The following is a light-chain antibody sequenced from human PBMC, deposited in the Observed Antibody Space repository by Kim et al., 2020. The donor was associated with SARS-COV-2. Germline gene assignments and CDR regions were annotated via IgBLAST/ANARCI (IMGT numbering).Light chain of an antibody. CDR3: QSYDISNVI. CDR1: RGNIADNY. J-gene: IGLJ2*01. Sequence: GNTVTITCTRTRGNIADNYVQWCQQRPGSAPTIVIYEETERPSGVPDRFSGSIDTSSSSASLTISGLKTEDEADYYCQSYDISNVIFGGGTQLTIL. V-gene: IGLV6-57*03. CDR2: EET.